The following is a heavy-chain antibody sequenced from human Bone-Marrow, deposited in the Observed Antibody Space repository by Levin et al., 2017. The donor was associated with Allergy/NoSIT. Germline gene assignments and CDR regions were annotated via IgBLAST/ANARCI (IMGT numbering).Heavy chain of an antibody. CDR2: VYHSGST. D-gene: IGHD3-10*01. CDR3: ATAMVRGEKYDY. Sequence: SETLSLTCSVSGGSISSYYWSWIRQSPGKGLEWIGHVYHSGSTTYNPSFKGRVIISADMSKNQFSLRLTSVTAADTAVYYCATAMVRGEKYDYWDHETQVIVSS. V-gene: IGHV4-59*01. CDR1: GGSISSYY. J-gene: IGHJ4*01.